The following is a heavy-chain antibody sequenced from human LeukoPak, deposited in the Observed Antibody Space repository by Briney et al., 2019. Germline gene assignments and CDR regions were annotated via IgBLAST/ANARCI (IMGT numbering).Heavy chain of an antibody. CDR3: ARGYYYDSSGYASSPPDY. Sequence: SETLSLTCTVSGGSISSGSYYWSWIRQPAGKGLEWIWRIYTSGSTNYHPSLKSRVTIPVDTSKNQFSLKLSSVTAADTAVYYCARGYYYDSSGYASSPPDYWGQGTLVTVSS. CDR2: IYTSGST. V-gene: IGHV4-61*02. J-gene: IGHJ4*02. D-gene: IGHD3-22*01. CDR1: GGSISSGSYY.